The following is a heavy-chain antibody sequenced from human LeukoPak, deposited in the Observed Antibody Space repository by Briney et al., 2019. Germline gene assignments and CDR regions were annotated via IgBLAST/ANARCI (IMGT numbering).Heavy chain of an antibody. D-gene: IGHD3-22*01. V-gene: IGHV1-2*02. Sequence: ASVKVSCKASGYTFTGYYMHWVRQAPGQGLECIGWINPNSGGTNYAQKFQGRVTMTRDTSISTAYMELSRLRSDDTAVYYCARDMSYYDSSGYYYVLAAFDIWGQGTMVTVSS. J-gene: IGHJ3*02. CDR2: INPNSGGT. CDR1: GYTFTGYY. CDR3: ARDMSYYDSSGYYYVLAAFDI.